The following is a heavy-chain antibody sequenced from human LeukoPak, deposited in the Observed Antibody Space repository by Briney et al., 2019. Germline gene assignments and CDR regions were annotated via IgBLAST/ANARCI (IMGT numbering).Heavy chain of an antibody. CDR2: ISGSGGST. V-gene: IGHV3-23*01. CDR3: AKDGSRVIAFYYYMDV. D-gene: IGHD1-26*01. J-gene: IGHJ6*03. CDR1: GFTFSTYW. Sequence: PGGSLRLSCEASGFTFSTYWMSWVRQAPGKGLEWVSAISGSGGSTYYADSVKGRFTISRDNSKNTLYLQMNSLRAEDTAVYYCAKDGSRVIAFYYYMDVWGKGTTVTVSS.